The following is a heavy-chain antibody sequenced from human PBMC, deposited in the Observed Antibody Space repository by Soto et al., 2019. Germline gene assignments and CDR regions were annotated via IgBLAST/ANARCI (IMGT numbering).Heavy chain of an antibody. CDR1: GFTFSTYG. D-gene: IGHD3-10*01. CDR3: ARDIWFERSKCLDY. J-gene: IGHJ4*02. V-gene: IGHV3-33*01. CDR2: IWYDGSKT. Sequence: VASGGGVLQPGRPLRLSCAASGFTFSTYGMHWVRQAPGKGLEWEAVIWYDGSKTYYADSVKGRFTISKDNSKNTLFLQLNRLRAEDTAKYYCARDIWFERSKCLDYWGQGTLVTVSS.